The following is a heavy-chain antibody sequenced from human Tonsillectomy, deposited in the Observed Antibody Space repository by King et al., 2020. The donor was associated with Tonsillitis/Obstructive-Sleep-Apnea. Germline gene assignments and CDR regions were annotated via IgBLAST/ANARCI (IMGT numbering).Heavy chain of an antibody. D-gene: IGHD3-3*01. CDR1: GYTFTSYY. Sequence: QLVQSGAEVKKPGASVKVSCKASGYTFTSYYMHWVRQAPGQGLEWMGIINPSGGSSSYAQKFQGRVTMTRDTSTSTVYMELSSLRSEETAVYYCASDSNYDFWSGYYPSDYWGQGTLVTVSS. V-gene: IGHV1-46*01. CDR2: INPSGGSS. J-gene: IGHJ4*02. CDR3: ASDSNYDFWSGYYPSDY.